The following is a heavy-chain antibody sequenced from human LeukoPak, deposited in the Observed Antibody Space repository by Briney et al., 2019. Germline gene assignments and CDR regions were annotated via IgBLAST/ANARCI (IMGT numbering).Heavy chain of an antibody. Sequence: GASVKVSCKASGYTFTSYDINWVRQATGQGLEWMGWMNPNSGNTGYAQKFQGRVTITRNTSISTAYMELSSLRSEDTAVYYCARGGYDYYYYYMDVWGKGTTVTVSS. J-gene: IGHJ6*03. CDR2: MNPNSGNT. CDR1: GYTFTSYD. CDR3: ARGGYDYYYYYMDV. V-gene: IGHV1-8*03. D-gene: IGHD5-12*01.